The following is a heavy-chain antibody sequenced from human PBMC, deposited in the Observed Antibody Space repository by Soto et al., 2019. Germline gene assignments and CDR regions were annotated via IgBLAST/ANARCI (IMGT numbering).Heavy chain of an antibody. CDR1: GGSISSYY. D-gene: IGHD4-17*01. Sequence: PSETLSLTCTVSGGSISSYYWSWIRQPPGNGLEWIGYIYYSGSTNYNPSLKSRVTISVDTSKNQFSLKLSSVTAADTAVYYCARQNPTYGDYFDYWGQGTLVTVSS. V-gene: IGHV4-59*01. CDR2: IYYSGST. J-gene: IGHJ4*02. CDR3: ARQNPTYGDYFDY.